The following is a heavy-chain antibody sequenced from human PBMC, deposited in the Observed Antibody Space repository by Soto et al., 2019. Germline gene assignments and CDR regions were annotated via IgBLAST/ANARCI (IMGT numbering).Heavy chain of an antibody. V-gene: IGHV3-23*01. CDR3: ARDVGSSHGPGHPHYFDY. Sequence: PGGSLRLSCAAAGFTFTDYAMSWVRQAPGKGLEWVSLIDASGGYTYYADPVKGRVTISRDNSKNTLSLQMNSLRVEDTAVYYCARDVGSSHGPGHPHYFDYWGQGTLVTVSS. CDR1: GFTFTDYA. D-gene: IGHD2-2*01. CDR2: IDASGGYT. J-gene: IGHJ4*02.